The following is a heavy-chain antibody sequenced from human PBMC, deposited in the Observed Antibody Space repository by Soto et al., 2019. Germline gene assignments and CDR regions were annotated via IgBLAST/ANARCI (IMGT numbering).Heavy chain of an antibody. D-gene: IGHD4-17*01. CDR3: ARDRDTMSTVTEVDY. CDR2: IWYDGRNK. V-gene: IGHV3-33*01. CDR1: GFTLSRYG. J-gene: IGHJ4*02. Sequence: HPGGSLRLSCGASGFTLSRYGMHWVRQAPGKGLEWVAVIWYDGRNKYYADSVQGRFTISRDNSNNTLYLQMNSLRAEDTAVYVCARDRDTMSTVTEVDYWGQGTRVTVSS.